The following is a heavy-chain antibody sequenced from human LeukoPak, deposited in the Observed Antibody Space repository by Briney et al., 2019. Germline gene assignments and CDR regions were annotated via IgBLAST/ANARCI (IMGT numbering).Heavy chain of an antibody. CDR2: IYYSGST. J-gene: IGHJ4*02. CDR1: GGSISSSSYY. V-gene: IGHV4-39*07. Sequence: SETLSLTCTVSGGSISSSSYYWGWIRQPPGKGLEWIGSIYYSGSTYYNPSLKSRVTISVDTSKNQFSLKLSSVTAADTAVYYCARGVAGTGPDYWGQGTLVTVSS. CDR3: ARGVAGTGPDY. D-gene: IGHD6-19*01.